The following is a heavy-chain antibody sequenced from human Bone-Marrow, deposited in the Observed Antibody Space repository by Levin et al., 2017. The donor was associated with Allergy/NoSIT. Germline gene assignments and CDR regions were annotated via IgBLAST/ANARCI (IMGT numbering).Heavy chain of an antibody. CDR1: GLTFRSVW. CDR3: TTSGAHPNLDF. D-gene: IGHD3-10*01. J-gene: IGHJ4*02. V-gene: IGHV3-15*01. Sequence: GESLKISCAVSGLTFRSVWMSWVRLAPGKGLEWIARIKSKSDGETTDYAAPVRDRFTISRDDSKETLYLQMSGLETEDTAVYYCTTSGAHPNLDFWGQGTLVTVSS. CDR2: IKSKSDGETT.